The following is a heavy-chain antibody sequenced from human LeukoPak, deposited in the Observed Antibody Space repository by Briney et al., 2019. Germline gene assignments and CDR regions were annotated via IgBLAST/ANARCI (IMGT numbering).Heavy chain of an antibody. CDR2: INPNSGGT. CDR1: GSTFTVYY. Sequence: ASVTVSFTASGSTFTVYYMHWVRQAPGQGLEWMGWINPNSGGTNYAQKFQGRVTMTRDTSISTAYMELSRLRSDDTAVYYCARARWGNWFDPWGQGTLVTVSS. J-gene: IGHJ5*02. V-gene: IGHV1-2*02. CDR3: ARARWGNWFDP. D-gene: IGHD5-24*01.